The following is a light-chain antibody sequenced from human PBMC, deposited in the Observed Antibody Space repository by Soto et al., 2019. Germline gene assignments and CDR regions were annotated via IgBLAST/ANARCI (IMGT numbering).Light chain of an antibody. CDR1: QSVSSN. CDR2: GAS. Sequence: EIVMTQSPATLSVSPGERATLSCRASQSVSSNLAWYQQKPGQAPRLLIYGASTRATGIPARFSGSGSGTEFTLTISSLQSEDFAIYYCQQRSSWPITFGPGTKVDI. J-gene: IGKJ3*01. CDR3: QQRSSWPIT. V-gene: IGKV3-15*01.